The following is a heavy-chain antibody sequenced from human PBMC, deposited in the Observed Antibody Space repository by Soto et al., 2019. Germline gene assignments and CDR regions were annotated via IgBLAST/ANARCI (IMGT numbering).Heavy chain of an antibody. CDR3: ARAGLGLEERFDYGMEV. Sequence: SETLSLTCTVSGGSVSSGSYYWSWIRQPPGKGLEWIGYIYYSGSTNYNPSLKSRVTISVDTSKNQFSLKLSSVTAADTAVYYCARAGLGLEERFDYGMEVGGKGTTVTVSS. D-gene: IGHD3-3*01. CDR2: IYYSGST. CDR1: GGSVSSGSYY. V-gene: IGHV4-61*01. J-gene: IGHJ6*04.